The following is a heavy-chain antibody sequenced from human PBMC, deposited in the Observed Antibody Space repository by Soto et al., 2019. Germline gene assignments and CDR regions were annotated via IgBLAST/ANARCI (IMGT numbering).Heavy chain of an antibody. D-gene: IGHD3-3*01. Sequence: PGGSLRLSCRGSGFTFSNSWMHWVRQAPGKGLEWVSAISGSGGSTYYADSVKGRFTISRDNSKNTLYLQMNSLRAEDTAVYYCAKGVYDIYYYYYGMDVWGQGTTVTVSS. CDR2: ISGSGGST. CDR1: GFTFSNSW. CDR3: AKGVYDIYYYYYGMDV. V-gene: IGHV3-23*01. J-gene: IGHJ6*02.